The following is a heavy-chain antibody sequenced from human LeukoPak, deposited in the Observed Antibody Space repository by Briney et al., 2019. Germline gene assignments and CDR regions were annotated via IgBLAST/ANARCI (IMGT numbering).Heavy chain of an antibody. D-gene: IGHD3-22*01. V-gene: IGHV4-59*08. CDR1: GGSISSYY. CDR2: IYYSGST. J-gene: IGHJ4*02. CDR3: AATYCYDSSGYVGDY. Sequence: SETLSLTCTVSGGSISSYYWSWIRQPPGKGLEWIGYIYYSGSTNYNPSLKSRVTISVDTSKNQFSLKLSSVTAADTAVYYCAATYCYDSSGYVGDYWGQGTLVTVSS.